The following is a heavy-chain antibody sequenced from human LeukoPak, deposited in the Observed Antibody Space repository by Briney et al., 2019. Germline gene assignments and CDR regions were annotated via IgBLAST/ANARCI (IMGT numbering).Heavy chain of an antibody. D-gene: IGHD7-27*01. Sequence: RESGPALVKPTQTLTLTCTFSGFSLSTTGMCVSWIRQPPGKALEWLARIDRDDDKYYSTSLKTRLTISKDTSKNQVVLTMTNMDPVDTVTYYCARIRTGTYFDYWGQGTLVTVSS. J-gene: IGHJ4*02. CDR2: IDRDDDK. V-gene: IGHV2-70*11. CDR3: ARIRTGTYFDY. CDR1: GFSLSTTGMC.